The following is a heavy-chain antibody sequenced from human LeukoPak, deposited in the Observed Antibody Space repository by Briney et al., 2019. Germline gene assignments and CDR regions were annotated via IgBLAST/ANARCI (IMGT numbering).Heavy chain of an antibody. J-gene: IGHJ4*02. V-gene: IGHV3-23*01. CDR1: GFTFSSYA. CDR3: AKDPAIGLSRYFDY. CDR2: ISGSGGST. Sequence: PGGSLRLSCAASGFTFSSYAMSWARQAPGTGLEWVSAISGSGGSTYYADSVKGRFTISRDNSKNTLYLQMNSLRAEDTAVYYCAKDPAIGLSRYFDYWGQGTLVTVSS.